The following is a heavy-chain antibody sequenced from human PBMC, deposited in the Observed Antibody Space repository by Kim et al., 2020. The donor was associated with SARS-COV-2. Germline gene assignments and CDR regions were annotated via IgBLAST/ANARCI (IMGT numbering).Heavy chain of an antibody. CDR2: ISGSGGST. Sequence: GGSLRLSCAASGFTFSSYAMSWVRQAPGKGLEWVSAISGSGGSTYYADSVKGRFTISRDNSKNTLYLQMNSLRAEDTAVYYCASYYYDSSGIDYWGQGTLVTVSS. D-gene: IGHD3-22*01. J-gene: IGHJ4*02. CDR3: ASYYYDSSGIDY. CDR1: GFTFSSYA. V-gene: IGHV3-23*01.